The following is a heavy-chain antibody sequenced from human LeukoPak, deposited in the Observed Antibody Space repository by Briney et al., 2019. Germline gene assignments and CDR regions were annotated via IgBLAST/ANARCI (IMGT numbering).Heavy chain of an antibody. CDR1: GGSISSSSYY. V-gene: IGHV4-39*07. D-gene: IGHD1-26*01. CDR2: IYYSGST. CDR3: ARTGPGNTFDY. Sequence: SETLSLTCTVSGGSISSSSYYWGWIRQPPGKGLEWIGSIYYSGSTYYNPSLKSRVTVSVDTSKNQFSLKLSSVTAADTAVYYCARTGPGNTFDYWGQGTLVTVSS. J-gene: IGHJ4*02.